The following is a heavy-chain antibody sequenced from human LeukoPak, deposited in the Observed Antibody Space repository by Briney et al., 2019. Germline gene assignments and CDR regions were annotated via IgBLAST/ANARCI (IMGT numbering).Heavy chain of an antibody. V-gene: IGHV3-74*01. CDR3: ARVPGPMGDYYGSGSYGMDV. D-gene: IGHD3-10*01. Sequence: GGSLRLSCAASGSTFSSYWMHWVRQAPGKGLVWVSRINSDGSSTSYADSVKGRFTISRDNAKNTLYLQMNSLRAEDTAVYYCARVPGPMGDYYGSGSYGMDVWGQGTTVTVSS. CDR2: INSDGSST. J-gene: IGHJ6*02. CDR1: GSTFSSYW.